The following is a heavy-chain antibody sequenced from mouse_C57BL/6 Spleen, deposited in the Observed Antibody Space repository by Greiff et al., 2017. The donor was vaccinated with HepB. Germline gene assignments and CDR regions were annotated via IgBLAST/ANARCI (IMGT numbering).Heavy chain of an antibody. D-gene: IGHD2-1*01. CDR2: ISSGGDYI. V-gene: IGHV5-9-1*02. Sequence: EVKVVESGEGLVKPGGSLKLSCAASGFTFSSYAMSWVRQTPEKRLEWVAYISSGGDYIYYADTVKGRFTISRDNARNTLYLQMSSLKSEDTAMYYCTRDRGLLWYFDYWGQGTTLTVSS. CDR3: TRDRGLLWYFDY. J-gene: IGHJ2*01. CDR1: GFTFSSYA.